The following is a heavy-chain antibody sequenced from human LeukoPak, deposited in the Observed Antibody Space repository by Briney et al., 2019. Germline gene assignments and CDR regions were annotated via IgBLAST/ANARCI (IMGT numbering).Heavy chain of an antibody. J-gene: IGHJ4*02. V-gene: IGHV3-23*01. Sequence: PGGSLRLSCAASEFDFSSHAKTWVRQAPGKGLEWVSAISISGSKTYYADSVKGRFTISRDNSKNTLYLQMNSLRAEDTAVYYCANEIRPNDYWGQGTQVTVSS. CDR1: EFDFSSHA. CDR3: ANEIRPNDY. CDR2: ISISGSKT. D-gene: IGHD4-17*01.